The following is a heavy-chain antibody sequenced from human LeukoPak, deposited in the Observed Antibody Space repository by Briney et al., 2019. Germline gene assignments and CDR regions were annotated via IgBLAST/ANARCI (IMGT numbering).Heavy chain of an antibody. CDR3: AKARRGYTSSWIDY. CDR2: ISGSGSSP. Sequence: GGSLRLSCAASGFSFSGYAMTWVRQAPGKGLEWVSVISGSGSSPFYADSVKGRTTISRDNSKNTLYLQMNSLRAEDTAVYYCAKARRGYTSSWIDYWGQGTLVTVSS. V-gene: IGHV3-23*01. J-gene: IGHJ4*02. D-gene: IGHD6-13*01. CDR1: GFSFSGYA.